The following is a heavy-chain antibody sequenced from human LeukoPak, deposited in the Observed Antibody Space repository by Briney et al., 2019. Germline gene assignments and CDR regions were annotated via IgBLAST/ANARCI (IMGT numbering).Heavy chain of an antibody. CDR3: ARGRFTDILTGSWAFDI. CDR1: GGSISSSNW. Sequence: PSGTLSLTCAVSGGSISSSNWWSWVRQPPGKGLEWIGEIYHSGSTNYNPSLKSRVTISVDTSKNQFSLKLSSVTAADTAVYYCARGRFTDILTGSWAFDIWGQGTMVTVSS. V-gene: IGHV4-4*02. D-gene: IGHD3-9*01. J-gene: IGHJ3*02. CDR2: IYHSGST.